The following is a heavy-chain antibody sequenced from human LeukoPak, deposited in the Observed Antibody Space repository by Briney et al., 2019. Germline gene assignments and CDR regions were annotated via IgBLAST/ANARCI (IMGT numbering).Heavy chain of an antibody. J-gene: IGHJ6*03. CDR2: IYTSGST. CDR3: ARVPNYYYYYMDV. V-gene: IGHV4-61*02. Sequence: PSETLSLTCTVSGGSISSGSYYWSWIRQPAGKGLEWIGRIYTSGSTNYNPSLKSRVTISVDTSKNQFSLKLSSVTAADTAVYYCARVPNYYYYYMDVWGKGTTVTVSS. CDR1: GGSISSGSYY.